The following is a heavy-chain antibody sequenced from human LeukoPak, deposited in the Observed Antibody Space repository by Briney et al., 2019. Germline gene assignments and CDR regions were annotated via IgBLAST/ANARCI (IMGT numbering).Heavy chain of an antibody. CDR2: INPKSGGT. J-gene: IGHJ4*02. CDR1: GYSFIDYY. V-gene: IGHV1-2*02. Sequence: GASVKVSCKASGYSFIDYYMHWVRQAPGQGLERMGWINPKSGGTNYAQKFQDRVTMTTDTSISTAYMELSRLTSDDTAVYYCAPATMTFDYWGQGTLVTVSS. D-gene: IGHD5-24*01. CDR3: APATMTFDY.